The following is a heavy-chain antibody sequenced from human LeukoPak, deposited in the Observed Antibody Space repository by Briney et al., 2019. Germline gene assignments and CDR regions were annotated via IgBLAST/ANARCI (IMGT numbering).Heavy chain of an antibody. Sequence: PGGSLRLSCAASGFTFSIYSMNWVRQAPGKGLEWVSSISSSSTYIYYADSVKGRFTISRDNAKNSLYLQMNSLRAEDTAVYYCARGVLWFGEGAFDIWGQGTMVTVSS. J-gene: IGHJ3*02. CDR2: ISSSSTYI. CDR1: GFTFSIYS. CDR3: ARGVLWFGEGAFDI. D-gene: IGHD3-10*01. V-gene: IGHV3-21*01.